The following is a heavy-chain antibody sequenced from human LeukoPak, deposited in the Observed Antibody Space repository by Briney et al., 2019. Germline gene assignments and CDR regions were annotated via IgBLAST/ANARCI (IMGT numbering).Heavy chain of an antibody. Sequence: SVKVSCKASGYTFTGYYMHWVRQAPGQGLEWMGRIIPILGIANYAQKFQGRVTITADKSTSTAYMELSSLRSEDTAVYYCARDLEQVVVRPYYFDYWGQGTLVTVSS. J-gene: IGHJ4*02. D-gene: IGHD3-22*01. CDR2: IIPILGIA. V-gene: IGHV1-69*04. CDR3: ARDLEQVVVRPYYFDY. CDR1: GYTFTGYY.